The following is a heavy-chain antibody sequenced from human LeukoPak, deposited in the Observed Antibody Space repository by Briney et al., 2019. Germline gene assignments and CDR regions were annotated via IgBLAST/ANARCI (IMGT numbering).Heavy chain of an antibody. CDR1: GGSISSYY. J-gene: IGHJ2*01. D-gene: IGHD3-10*01. CDR3: ARDPNYYGSGIQAENWYFDL. Sequence: SETLSLTCTVSGGSISSYYWSWIRQPPGKGLEWIGYIYYSGSTNYNPSLKSRVTISVDTSKNQFSLKLSSVTAADTAVYYCARDPNYYGSGIQAENWYFDLWGRGTLVTVSS. CDR2: IYYSGST. V-gene: IGHV4-59*01.